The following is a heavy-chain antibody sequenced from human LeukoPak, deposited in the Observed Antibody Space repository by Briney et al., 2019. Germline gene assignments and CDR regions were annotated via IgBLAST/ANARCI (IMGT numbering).Heavy chain of an antibody. V-gene: IGHV4-4*07. CDR2: IYTRGST. CDR1: GGSINNYY. J-gene: IGHJ3*02. D-gene: IGHD2-15*01. CDR3: ARGRYCSADICSGGDAFDI. Sequence: SETLSLTCTVSGGSINNYYWSWIRQPAGKGLEWIGRIYTRGSTNYNPSLKSRVTMSVDTSKNQFSLKLSSLTAADTAVYYCARGRYCSADICSGGDAFDIWGQGTMVSVSS.